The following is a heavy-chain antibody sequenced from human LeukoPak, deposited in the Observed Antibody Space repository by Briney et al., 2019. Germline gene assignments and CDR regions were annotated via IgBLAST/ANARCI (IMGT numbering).Heavy chain of an antibody. D-gene: IGHD4-23*01. CDR3: ARDTTVGYNWFDP. Sequence: VASVKVSCRASGYTFTSYGISWVRQAPGQGLEWMGWISAYNGNTNYAQKLQGRVTMTTDTSTSTAYMELRSLRSDDTAVYYCARDTTVGYNWFDPWGQGTLVTVSS. J-gene: IGHJ5*02. V-gene: IGHV1-18*01. CDR2: ISAYNGNT. CDR1: GYTFTSYG.